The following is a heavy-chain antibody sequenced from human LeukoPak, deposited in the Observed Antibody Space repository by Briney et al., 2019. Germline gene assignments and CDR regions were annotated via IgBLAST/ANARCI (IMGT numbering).Heavy chain of an antibody. CDR3: ARGKYSGSYFDY. CDR1: GGSISSGGYY. J-gene: IGHJ4*02. D-gene: IGHD1-26*01. V-gene: IGHV4-31*01. Sequence: SQTLSLTCTVSGGSISSGGYYWSWIRQHPGKGLEWIGYIYYSGSTYYNPSLKSQVTISVDTSKNQFSLKLSSVTAADTAVYYCARGKYSGSYFDYWGQGTLVTVSS. CDR2: IYYSGST.